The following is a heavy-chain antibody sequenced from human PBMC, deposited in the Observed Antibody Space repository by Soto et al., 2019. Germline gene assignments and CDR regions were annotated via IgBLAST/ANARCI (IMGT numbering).Heavy chain of an antibody. D-gene: IGHD3-16*01. CDR1: GGYLSDSY. J-gene: IGHJ5*02. Sequence: SEALSLSCPVYGGYLSDSYWTWIRQPPGKGLEWIGEITHVGGTNYNPSLKSRVTMSVDTSQNQFSLRLIPVTAADTAMYFCVRIRYQLPSSVLWLDPWGQGTPVTVSS. V-gene: IGHV4-34*01. CDR2: ITHVGGT. CDR3: VRIRYQLPSSVLWLDP.